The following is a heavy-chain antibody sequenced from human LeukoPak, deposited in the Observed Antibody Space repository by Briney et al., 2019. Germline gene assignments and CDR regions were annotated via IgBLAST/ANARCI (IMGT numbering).Heavy chain of an antibody. J-gene: IGHJ6*03. CDR2: ISNSGSP. CDR1: GVSISTSY. V-gene: IGHV4-59*08. Sequence: PSETLSLTCTVSGVSISTSYWSWIRQPPGKGLEWIAYISNSGSPKYNPSLKSRVIIPIDRTENQLSLKVRSVTAAYTKLYYCATMATDSSAWYDEDYYYYYTDVCSKGSTVTVSS. D-gene: IGHD6-19*01. CDR3: ATMATDSSAWYDEDYYYYYTDV.